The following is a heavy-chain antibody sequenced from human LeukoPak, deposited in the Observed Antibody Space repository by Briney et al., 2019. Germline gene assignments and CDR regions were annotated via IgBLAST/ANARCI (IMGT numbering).Heavy chain of an antibody. J-gene: IGHJ4*02. CDR3: ATDFPCSSTSCYWGY. V-gene: IGHV3-7*01. CDR1: GFTFSSYW. CDR2: IKQDGSEK. D-gene: IGHD2-2*01. Sequence: PGGSLRLSCAASGFTFSSYWMSWVRQALGKGLEWVANIKQDGSEKYYVDSVKGRFTISRDNAKNSLYLQMNSLRAEDTAVYYCATDFPCSSTSCYWGYWGQGTPVTVSS.